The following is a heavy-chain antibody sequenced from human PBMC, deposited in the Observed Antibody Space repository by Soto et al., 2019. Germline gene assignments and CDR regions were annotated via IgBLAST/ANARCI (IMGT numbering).Heavy chain of an antibody. Sequence: EVQLVESGGGLVKPGGSLRLSCAASGFTFSAYTMTWVRQAPGKGLEWVSSISSSSDYIYYANSVNGRFAISRDNAKNSLYLLVNSLRAEDTAIYYCARELNRITARPYWYFDLWGRGTLVTVSS. CDR2: ISSSSDYI. V-gene: IGHV3-21*01. CDR3: ARELNRITARPYWYFDL. D-gene: IGHD6-6*01. CDR1: GFTFSAYT. J-gene: IGHJ2*01.